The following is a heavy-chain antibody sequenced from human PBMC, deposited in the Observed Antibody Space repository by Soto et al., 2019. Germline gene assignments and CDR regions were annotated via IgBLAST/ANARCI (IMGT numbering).Heavy chain of an antibody. CDR3: ARGSRTWSFEY. D-gene: IGHD2-8*01. Sequence: QVQLVQSGAEVKKPGASVKVSCKASGYTFTSDDINWVRQATGEGLEWMGWMNPNSGNTGYAQKFQGRVTMTRDTSIRTAYVELITLKHEDTAVYYCARGSRTWSFEYWGQGTVVTV. J-gene: IGHJ4*02. CDR1: GYTFTSDD. V-gene: IGHV1-8*01. CDR2: MNPNSGNT.